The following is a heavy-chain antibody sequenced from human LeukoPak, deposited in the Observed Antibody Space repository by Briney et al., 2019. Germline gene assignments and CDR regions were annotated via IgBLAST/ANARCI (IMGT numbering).Heavy chain of an antibody. D-gene: IGHD4-23*01. V-gene: IGHV3-20*04. J-gene: IGHJ4*02. CDR2: INWNGGST. Sequence: GGSLRLSCAASGFTFDDYGMSWVRQAPGKGLEWVSGINWNGGSTGYADSVKGRFTISRDNAKNSLYLQMNSLRAEDTAVYYCAKPSRSIVNGNSDFDYWGQGTLVTVSS. CDR1: GFTFDDYG. CDR3: AKPSRSIVNGNSDFDY.